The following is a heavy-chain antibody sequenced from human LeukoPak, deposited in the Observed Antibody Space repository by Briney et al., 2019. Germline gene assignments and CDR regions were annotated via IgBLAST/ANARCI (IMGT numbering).Heavy chain of an antibody. CDR2: IYPGDSDT. J-gene: IGHJ6*03. CDR1: GYSFTSNW. V-gene: IGHV5-51*01. Sequence: GASLKISCKGSGYSFTSNWVGWVRQMPGKGLEWMGIIYPGDSDTRYSPSFQGQVTISADKSISTAYLQWSSLKASDTAIYYCARHAGDYIYGSGYRYYYYMDVWGKGTTVTVSS. D-gene: IGHD3-10*01. CDR3: ARHAGDYIYGSGYRYYYYMDV.